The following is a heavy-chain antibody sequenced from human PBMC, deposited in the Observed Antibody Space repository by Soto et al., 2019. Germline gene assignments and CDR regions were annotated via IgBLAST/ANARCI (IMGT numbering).Heavy chain of an antibody. Sequence: PGGSLRLSCAASGFSVSSNCMSWVRQAPGKGLEWVSVIYTGGSTHYADSVEGRFTISRDISKNTLYLQMNSLRAEDTAVYYCARDPSIVLVPAATYYYYYYGMDVWGQGTTVTVSS. J-gene: IGHJ6*02. V-gene: IGHV3-53*01. D-gene: IGHD2-2*01. CDR2: IYTGGST. CDR3: ARDPSIVLVPAATYYYYYYGMDV. CDR1: GFSVSSNC.